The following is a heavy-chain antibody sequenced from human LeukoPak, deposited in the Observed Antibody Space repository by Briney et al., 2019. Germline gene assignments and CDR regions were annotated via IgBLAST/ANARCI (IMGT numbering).Heavy chain of an antibody. CDR2: IYSSGNS. V-gene: IGHV4-39*01. D-gene: IGHD3-16*01. CDR3: ARRGIWDLQIGNWFDP. J-gene: IGHJ5*02. CDR1: GDSITTNSYW. Sequence: SVTLSLTCSISGDSITTNSYWWGWIRQSPGKGLEWRGSIYSSGNSYYNPSLKTRATISPDTSKNQYSLRLTSVTAADTAIYYCARRGIWDLQIGNWFDPWGQGILVIVSS.